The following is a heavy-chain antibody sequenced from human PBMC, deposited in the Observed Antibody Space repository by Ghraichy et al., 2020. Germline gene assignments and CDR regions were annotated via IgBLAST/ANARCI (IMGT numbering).Heavy chain of an antibody. D-gene: IGHD6-13*01. CDR2: INPDGNAQ. CDR3: AAWVSGGNY. Sequence: GGSLRLSCTAAGFSFSTAWMNWVRQAPGKGLEWVANINPDGNAQYYVDSMRGRFTISRDNARKSLYLQMNSLGVEDTAIYYCAAWVSGGNYWGQGTLVTVAS. CDR1: GFSFSTAW. V-gene: IGHV3-7*01. J-gene: IGHJ4*02.